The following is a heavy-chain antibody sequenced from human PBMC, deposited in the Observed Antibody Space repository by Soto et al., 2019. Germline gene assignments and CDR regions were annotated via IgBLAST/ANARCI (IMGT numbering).Heavy chain of an antibody. Sequence: TLSLTCTVSGGSVSSGGYYWSWIRQHPGKGLEWIGYIYYSGSTYYNPSLKSRVTISVDTSKNQFSLKLSSVTAADTAVYYCARDRSIDAAGKGDYYYYGMDVWGQGTTVNVS. CDR3: ARDRSIDAAGKGDYYYYGMDV. D-gene: IGHD6-25*01. V-gene: IGHV4-31*03. CDR2: IYYSGST. CDR1: GGSVSSGGYY. J-gene: IGHJ6*02.